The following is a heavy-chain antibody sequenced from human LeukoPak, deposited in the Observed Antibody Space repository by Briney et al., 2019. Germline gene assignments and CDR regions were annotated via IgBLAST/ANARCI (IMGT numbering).Heavy chain of an antibody. J-gene: IGHJ4*02. V-gene: IGHV3-33*01. Sequence: PGRSLRLSCIASGFTFSDDGMHWVRQAPGKGLEWVALIWKDGSQTFYGDSVKGRFIISRDNSRNTLDLQMNSLSAEDPAVYYCVREGIGGTSYRGNFDYWGQGTLVTVSS. CDR3: VREGIGGTSYRGNFDY. CDR2: IWKDGSQT. D-gene: IGHD2-15*01. CDR1: GFTFSDDG.